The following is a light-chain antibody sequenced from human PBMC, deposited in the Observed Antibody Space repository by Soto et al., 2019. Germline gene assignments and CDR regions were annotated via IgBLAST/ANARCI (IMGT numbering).Light chain of an antibody. J-gene: IGKJ1*01. V-gene: IGKV1-5*01. CDR2: DAS. CDR3: QQYNSYSLA. CDR1: QSISSW. Sequence: DIQMTQSPSTLSASVGDRVTITCRASQSISSWLAWYQQKPGKAPKLLIYDASSLESGVPSRFSGSGSGTEFTLTISSLQPDDCATYYCQQYNSYSLAFGQGTKVDI.